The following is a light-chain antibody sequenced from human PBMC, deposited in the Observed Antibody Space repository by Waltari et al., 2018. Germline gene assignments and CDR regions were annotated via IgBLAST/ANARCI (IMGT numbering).Light chain of an antibody. CDR2: AAS. V-gene: IGKV1-39*01. J-gene: IGKJ1*01. Sequence: DIQMTQSPSSLSASVGDRVPITCRARQTISSYLNCYQQNLGKAPKLLIYAASSLQSGVPSRFSGSGSGTDFTLTISSLQFEDLATYYCQQYSSFSTFGLGTKV. CDR3: QQYSSFST. CDR1: QTISSY.